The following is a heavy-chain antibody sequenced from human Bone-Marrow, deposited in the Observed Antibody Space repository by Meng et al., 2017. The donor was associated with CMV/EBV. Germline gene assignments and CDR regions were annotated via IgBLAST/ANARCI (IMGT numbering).Heavy chain of an antibody. Sequence: GESLKISCAASGFTFSSYEMNWVRQAPGKGLEWVSSISSSSSYIYYADSVKGRFTISRDNAKNSLYLQMNSLRAEDTAVYYCARGGSSTYYYYYGMDVWGQGTTVTVSS. V-gene: IGHV3-21*01. CDR1: GFTFSSYE. J-gene: IGHJ6*02. D-gene: IGHD6-13*01. CDR3: ARGGSSTYYYYYGMDV. CDR2: ISSSSSYI.